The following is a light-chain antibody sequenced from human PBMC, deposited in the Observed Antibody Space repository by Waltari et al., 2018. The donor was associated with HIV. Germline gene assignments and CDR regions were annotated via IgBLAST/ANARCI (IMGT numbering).Light chain of an antibody. Sequence: QSALTQPPSASGSPGQPVPISCTGTSRDIGGYNYVSWYQQHPGKAPKLMIYEVNERPSGVPDRFSGCKSGNTASLTVSGLQAEDEADYYCSSYAGSNNYVFGTGTKVTVL. CDR2: EVN. CDR1: SRDIGGYNY. CDR3: SSYAGSNNYV. V-gene: IGLV2-8*01. J-gene: IGLJ1*01.